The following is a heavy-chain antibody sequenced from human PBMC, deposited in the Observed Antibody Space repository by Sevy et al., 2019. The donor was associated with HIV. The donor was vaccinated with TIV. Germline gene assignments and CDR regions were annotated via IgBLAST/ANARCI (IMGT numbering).Heavy chain of an antibody. CDR1: GFTFSSYS. J-gene: IGHJ5*02. CDR3: ARDGIAARPRDWFDP. CDR2: ISSSSSYI. D-gene: IGHD6-6*01. V-gene: IGHV3-21*01. Sequence: GESLKISCAASGFTFSSYSMNWVRQAPGKGLEWVSSISSSSSYIYYADSVKGRFTISRDNAKNSLYLQMNSLRAEDTAVYYCARDGIAARPRDWFDPWGQGTLVTVSS.